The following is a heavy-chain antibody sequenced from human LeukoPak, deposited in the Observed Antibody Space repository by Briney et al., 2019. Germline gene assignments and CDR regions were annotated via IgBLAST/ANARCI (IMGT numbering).Heavy chain of an antibody. CDR1: GFTFSGYW. J-gene: IGHJ4*02. CDR2: IKEDGSAK. D-gene: IGHD3-10*01. V-gene: IGHV3-7*01. CDR3: ARDEGVPATWRFDY. Sequence: PGRSLRLSCAASGFTFSGYWMSWVRQVPGKGLEWVGNIKEDGSAKNYVDSVKGRFTISRDNAKNSLYLQMKSLRADDTGIYYCARDEGVPATWRFDYWGQGTLVTVSS.